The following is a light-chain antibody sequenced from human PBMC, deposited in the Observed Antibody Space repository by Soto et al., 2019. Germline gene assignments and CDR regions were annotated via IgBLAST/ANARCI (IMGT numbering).Light chain of an antibody. CDR1: QHVSSS. CDR3: QQYNNWPYT. V-gene: IGKV3-15*01. Sequence: EIVMTQAPATLSVSPGGSATLSCRASQHVSSSFAWYRQIPGQAPTLLIYRASTRATGIPARFSGSGSGTEFTLTISSLQSEDFAVYYCQQYNNWPYTFGQGTKLEIK. CDR2: RAS. J-gene: IGKJ2*01.